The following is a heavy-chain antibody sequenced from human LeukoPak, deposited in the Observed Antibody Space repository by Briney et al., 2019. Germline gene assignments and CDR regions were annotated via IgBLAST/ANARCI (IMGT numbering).Heavy chain of an antibody. CDR3: ARGRWAYGDYEDAFDI. D-gene: IGHD4-17*01. J-gene: IGHJ3*02. CDR2: ISSSSSYI. V-gene: IGHV3-21*01. CDR1: GFTFSSYS. Sequence: PGGSLRLSCAASGFTFSSYSMNWVRQAPGKGLEWFSSISSSSSYIYYADSVKGRFTISRDNAKNSLYLQMNSLRAEDTAVYYCARGRWAYGDYEDAFDIWGQGTMVTVSS.